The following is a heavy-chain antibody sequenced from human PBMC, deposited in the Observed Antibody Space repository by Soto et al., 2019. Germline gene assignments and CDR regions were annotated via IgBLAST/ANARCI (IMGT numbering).Heavy chain of an antibody. CDR2: ISAHNGDT. Sequence: ASVKVSCKASGYSFATYGFSWVRQAPGQGLECVGWISAHNGDTHYSQKFQGRVTLTTDTSTNTGYMELRSLASDDTAVYFCATEPIYYNDGSGYYPLGHWGQGTLVTVSS. D-gene: IGHD3-22*01. J-gene: IGHJ4*02. CDR1: GYSFATYG. V-gene: IGHV1-18*04. CDR3: ATEPIYYNDGSGYYPLGH.